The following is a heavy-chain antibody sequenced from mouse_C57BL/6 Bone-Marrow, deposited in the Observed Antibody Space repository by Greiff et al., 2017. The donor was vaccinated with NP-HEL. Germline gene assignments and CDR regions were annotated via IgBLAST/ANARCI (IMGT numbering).Heavy chain of an antibody. D-gene: IGHD1-1*01. J-gene: IGHJ1*03. CDR2: IDPNSGGT. CDR3: ARDTTVVARYWYFDV. V-gene: IGHV1-72*01. CDR1: GYTFTSYW. Sequence: VQLQQPGAELVKPGASVKLSCKASGYTFTSYWMHWVKQRPGRGLEWIGRIDPNSGGTKYNEKFKSKATLTVDKPSSTAYMQLRSLTSEDSAVYYCARDTTVVARYWYFDVWGTGTTVTVSS.